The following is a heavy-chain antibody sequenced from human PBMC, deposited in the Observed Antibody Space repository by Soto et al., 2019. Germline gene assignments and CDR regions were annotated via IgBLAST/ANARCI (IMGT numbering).Heavy chain of an antibody. CDR2: IYYSGST. Sequence: PSETLSLTCTVSGGSISSYYWSWIRQPPGKGLEWIGYIYYSGSTNYNPSLKSRVTISVDTSKNQFSLKLSSVTAADTAVYYCARDYADYDFWSGYYPTNNWFDPWGQGTLVTVSS. J-gene: IGHJ5*02. CDR1: GGSISSYY. D-gene: IGHD3-3*01. V-gene: IGHV4-59*01. CDR3: ARDYADYDFWSGYYPTNNWFDP.